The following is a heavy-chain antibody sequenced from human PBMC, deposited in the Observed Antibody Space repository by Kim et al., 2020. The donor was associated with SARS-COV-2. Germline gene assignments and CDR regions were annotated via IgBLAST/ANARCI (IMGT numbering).Heavy chain of an antibody. V-gene: IGHV1-2*02. CDR2: INPNSGGT. CDR1: GYTFTGYY. D-gene: IGHD6-13*01. Sequence: ASVKVSCKASGYTFTGYYMHWVRQAPGQGLEWMGWINPNSGGTNYAQKFQGRVTMTRDTSISTAYMELSRLRSDDTAVYYCARAAGIAAATRYFYYGMDVWGQGTTVTVSS. J-gene: IGHJ6*02. CDR3: ARAAGIAAATRYFYYGMDV.